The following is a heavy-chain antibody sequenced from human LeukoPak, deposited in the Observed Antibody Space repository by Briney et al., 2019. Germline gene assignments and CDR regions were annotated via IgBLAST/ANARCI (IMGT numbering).Heavy chain of an antibody. CDR1: GYTFTSYG. J-gene: IGHJ4*02. V-gene: IGHV1-18*01. D-gene: IGHD6-19*01. Sequence: GASVTLSCKASGYTFTSYGISWVRQAPGQGLEWMGWISAYNSNTNYAQNHQGRVTMTTDKSTSTAYMELRSLRSDDTAVYYCARGAVADSFSFDYWGQGTLVTVSS. CDR2: ISAYNSNT. CDR3: ARGAVADSFSFDY.